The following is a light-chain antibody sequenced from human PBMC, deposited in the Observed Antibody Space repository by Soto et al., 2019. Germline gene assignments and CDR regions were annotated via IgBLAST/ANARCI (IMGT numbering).Light chain of an antibody. CDR1: QSISSW. Sequence: DIQMTQSPSTLSASVGDRVTITCRASQSISSWLAWYQQKPGKAPKLLIYKASSLESGVPSRFNGSGSGTEFTLTISSLQPDDFGTYYCQQYNSYSGTFGQGTKVEIK. CDR3: QQYNSYSGT. J-gene: IGKJ1*01. V-gene: IGKV1-5*03. CDR2: KAS.